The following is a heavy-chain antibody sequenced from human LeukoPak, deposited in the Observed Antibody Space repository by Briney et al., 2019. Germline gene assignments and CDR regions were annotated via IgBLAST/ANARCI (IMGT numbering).Heavy chain of an antibody. CDR2: IRYDGSNK. D-gene: IGHD2-2*02. CDR1: GFTFSSYG. Sequence: GGSLRLSCAASGFTFSSYGMHWVRQAPGKGLEWVAFIRYDGSNKYYADSVKGRFTVSRDNSKNTLYLQMNSLRAEDTAVYYCAKDTRDCSTISCYTAAAGFAYWGQGTLVTVSS. CDR3: AKDTRDCSTISCYTAAAGFAY. V-gene: IGHV3-30*02. J-gene: IGHJ4*02.